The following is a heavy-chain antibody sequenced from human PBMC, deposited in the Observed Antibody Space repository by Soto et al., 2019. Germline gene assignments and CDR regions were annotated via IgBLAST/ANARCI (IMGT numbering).Heavy chain of an antibody. Sequence: GGSLRLSCAASGFTVSSKYMAWVRQVPGKGLEWVSGVSGTGARTNHADSVKGRFTVSRDNSKSMLYLQMNSLRAEDTAVYYCACLAWFGDPVPPFDSWGQGTVVTVSS. D-gene: IGHD3-10*01. CDR3: ACLAWFGDPVPPFDS. J-gene: IGHJ4*02. CDR2: VSGTGART. V-gene: IGHV3-23*01. CDR1: GFTVSSKY.